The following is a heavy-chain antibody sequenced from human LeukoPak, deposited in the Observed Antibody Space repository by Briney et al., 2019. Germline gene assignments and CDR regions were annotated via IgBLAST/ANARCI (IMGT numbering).Heavy chain of an antibody. V-gene: IGHV1-2*02. Sequence: ASVKVSCKASGYTFTGYYMHWVRQAPGQGLEWMGWINPNSGGTNYAQKFQGRVTMTRDTSISTAYMELSRLRSDDTAVYYCARSIWTTQKNWFDPWGQGTLVTVSS. CDR2: INPNSGGT. CDR3: ARSIWTTQKNWFDP. CDR1: GYTFTGYY. D-gene: IGHD3/OR15-3a*01. J-gene: IGHJ5*02.